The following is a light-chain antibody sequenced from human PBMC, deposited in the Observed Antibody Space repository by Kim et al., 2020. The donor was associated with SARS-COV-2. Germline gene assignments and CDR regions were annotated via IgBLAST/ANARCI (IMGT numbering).Light chain of an antibody. CDR3: QKYDSAPWT. J-gene: IGKJ1*01. CDR1: EGISNY. Sequence: DIQMTQSPSSLSASIGDRVTITCRASEGISNYLAWYQQKPGKVPKLFISAASTLQSGVPSRFSGSGSGTDFTLTISSLQPEDVGFYFCQKYDSAPWTFGQGTKLEIK. V-gene: IGKV1-27*01. CDR2: AAS.